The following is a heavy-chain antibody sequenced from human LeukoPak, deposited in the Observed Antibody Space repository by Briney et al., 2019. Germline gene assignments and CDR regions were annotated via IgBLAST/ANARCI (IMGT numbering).Heavy chain of an antibody. CDR3: AKDGTTGAFDI. CDR2: ISWDSGSI. Sequence: GGSLRLSCAASGLTFDDYAMHWVRQAPGKGLEWVSGISWDSGSIGYADSVKGRFTISRDNAKNSLYLQMNSLRAEDTALYYCAKDGTTGAFDIWGQGTMVTVSS. D-gene: IGHD1-14*01. V-gene: IGHV3-9*01. J-gene: IGHJ3*02. CDR1: GLTFDDYA.